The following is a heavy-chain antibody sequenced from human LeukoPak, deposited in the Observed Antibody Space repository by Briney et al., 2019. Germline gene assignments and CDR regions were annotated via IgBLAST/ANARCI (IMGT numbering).Heavy chain of an antibody. CDR3: ARWNYGGLSD. Sequence: SETLSLTCTVSVGSISNYYWSWIRQPAGKGLEWIGRIYISGSTNYNASLKSRVTMSVDTSKNQFSLKLSSVTAADTAVYYCARWNYGGLSDWGQGTLVAVSS. J-gene: IGHJ4*02. CDR2: IYISGST. CDR1: VGSISNYY. V-gene: IGHV4-4*07. D-gene: IGHD3-16*01.